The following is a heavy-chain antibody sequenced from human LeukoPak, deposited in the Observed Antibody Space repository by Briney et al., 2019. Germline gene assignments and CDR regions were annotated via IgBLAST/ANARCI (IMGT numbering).Heavy chain of an antibody. V-gene: IGHV3-23*01. Sequence: GGSLRLSCAASGFTFSSYAMSWVRQAPGKELEWVSAISGSGGRTHYVDSVKGRFTISRDNSKNTLYLQMNSPRADDTAVYYCAKGPDCGGDCYHFDYWGQGTLVTVSS. D-gene: IGHD2-21*02. CDR3: AKGPDCGGDCYHFDY. J-gene: IGHJ4*02. CDR2: ISGSGGRT. CDR1: GFTFSSYA.